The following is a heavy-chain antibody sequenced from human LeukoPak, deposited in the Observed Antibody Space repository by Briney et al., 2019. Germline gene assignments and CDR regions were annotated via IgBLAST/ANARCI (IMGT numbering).Heavy chain of an antibody. Sequence: GGSLRLACAASGFTFSSYAMSWVRQAPGKGLEWVSAISTSGENTYYADSVKGRLTISRDTSRNTLYLQMHSLRAEDTAVYYCARLISTSSSRFSDYWGQGTLVTVSS. D-gene: IGHD6-6*01. CDR1: GFTFSSYA. CDR2: ISTSGENT. V-gene: IGHV3-23*01. J-gene: IGHJ4*02. CDR3: ARLISTSSSRFSDY.